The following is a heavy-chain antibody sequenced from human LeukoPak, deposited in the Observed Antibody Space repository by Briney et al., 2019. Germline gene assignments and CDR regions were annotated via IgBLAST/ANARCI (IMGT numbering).Heavy chain of an antibody. CDR3: ARERSYYYDSSGYPKPEYFQH. J-gene: IGHJ1*01. CDR1: GYSISSGYY. D-gene: IGHD3-22*01. V-gene: IGHV4-38-2*02. CDR2: IYHSGST. Sequence: PSETLSLTCTVSGYSISSGYYWGWIRQPPGKGLGWIGSIYHSGSTYYNPSLKSRVTISVDTSKNQFSLKLSSVTAADTAVYYCARERSYYYDSSGYPKPEYFQHWGQGTLVTVSS.